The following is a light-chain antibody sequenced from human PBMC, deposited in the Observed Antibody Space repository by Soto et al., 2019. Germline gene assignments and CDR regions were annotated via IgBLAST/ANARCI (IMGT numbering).Light chain of an antibody. CDR3: QQYHRYWT. Sequence: DIQMTQSPSTLSASVGDRVTITCRASQRISTWLAWYQQKPGKDPQLLIYKVSTLESGVPSRFSGSGSGTEFTLTISNLQPDDFDSYYCQQYHRYWTFGQGTKVEIK. V-gene: IGKV1-5*03. CDR1: QRISTW. CDR2: KVS. J-gene: IGKJ1*01.